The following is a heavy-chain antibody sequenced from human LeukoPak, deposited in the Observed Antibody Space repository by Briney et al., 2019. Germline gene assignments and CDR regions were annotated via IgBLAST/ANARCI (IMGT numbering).Heavy chain of an antibody. Sequence: ASVKVSCKVSVYTFTSYYMHWVRQAPGQGLEWMGILNPSGGSTSYAQKFQGRVTMTRDMSTSTVYMELSSLRSEDTAVYYCARDDYAGRANHYYYMDVWGKGTTVTVSS. V-gene: IGHV1-46*01. CDR3: ARDDYAGRANHYYYMDV. CDR1: VYTFTSYY. D-gene: IGHD4-23*01. J-gene: IGHJ6*03. CDR2: LNPSGGST.